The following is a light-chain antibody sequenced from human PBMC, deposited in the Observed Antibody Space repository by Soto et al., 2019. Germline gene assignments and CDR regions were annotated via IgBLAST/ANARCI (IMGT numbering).Light chain of an antibody. Sequence: SYELTQPPSVSVSPGQTASITCSGDKLGDKYACWYQQKPSQSPVLVIYQDSKRPSGIPERFSGSNSGNRATLTISGTQAMDEADYYCQAWDSSTAVFGGGTKLTVL. CDR2: QDS. CDR3: QAWDSSTAV. V-gene: IGLV3-1*01. CDR1: KLGDKY. J-gene: IGLJ2*01.